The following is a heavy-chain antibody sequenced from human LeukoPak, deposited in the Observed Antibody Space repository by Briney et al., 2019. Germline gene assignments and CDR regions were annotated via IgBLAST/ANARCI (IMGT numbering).Heavy chain of an antibody. CDR1: GFTFSSYS. CDR3: ARDKLMGDSYFVY. V-gene: IGHV3-21*01. D-gene: IGHD2-21*02. J-gene: IGHJ4*02. CDR2: ISSSSSSYI. Sequence: GGSLRLSCAASGFTFSSYSMNWVRQAPGKGLEWVSSISSSSSSYIYYADSVKGRFTISRDNAKNSLYLQMNGLRAEDTAVYYCARDKLMGDSYFVYWGQGSLVTVSS.